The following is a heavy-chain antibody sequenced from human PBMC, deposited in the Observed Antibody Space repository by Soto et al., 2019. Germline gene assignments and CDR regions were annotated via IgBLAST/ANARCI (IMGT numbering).Heavy chain of an antibody. CDR1: GGSISSDDYY. CDR3: ARGSRSESNDSFN. CDR2: IYYSGSI. V-gene: IGHV4-30-4*01. D-gene: IGHD3-16*01. Sequence: QVQLQESGPGLVKPSQTLSLTCTVSGGSISSDDYYWNWIRQSPGKGLEWIGYIYYSGSIYYNPSLKSRVTISIDTSKNQFSLRLSSVTAADTAVYYCARGSRSESNDSFNWGQGTLVTVSS. J-gene: IGHJ4*02.